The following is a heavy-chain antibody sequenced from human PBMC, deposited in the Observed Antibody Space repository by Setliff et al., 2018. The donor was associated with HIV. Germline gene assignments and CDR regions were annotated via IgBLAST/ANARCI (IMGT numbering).Heavy chain of an antibody. D-gene: IGHD1-26*01. CDR1: GISINGYY. CDR2: VSSIGNT. Sequence: SETLSLTCSVSGISINGYYWSWIRQSPRTRLEWIGYVSSIGNTNYNPSLKSLVTISVDTSKNQFSLQLNSVTAADTAVYFCARTRAPYFFDFWGQGAQVTVSS. CDR3: ARTRAPYFFDF. V-gene: IGHV4-4*08. J-gene: IGHJ4*02.